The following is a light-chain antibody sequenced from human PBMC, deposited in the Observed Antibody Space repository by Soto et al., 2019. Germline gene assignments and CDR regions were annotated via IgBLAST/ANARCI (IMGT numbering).Light chain of an antibody. CDR1: SSNIGSNY. V-gene: IGLV1-47*01. Sequence: QSVLTQPPSASGTPGQRVTISCSGSSSNIGSNYVYWYQQLPGTAPKLLIYRNNQRPSGVPDRFSGSKSGTSASLAISGLRSEDEADYYCAAWDDSLSALVFGTGTTLTVL. J-gene: IGLJ1*01. CDR3: AAWDDSLSALV. CDR2: RNN.